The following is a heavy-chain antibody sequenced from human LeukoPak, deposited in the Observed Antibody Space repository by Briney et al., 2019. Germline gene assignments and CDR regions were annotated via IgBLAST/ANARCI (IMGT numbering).Heavy chain of an antibody. CDR2: IYYSGST. CDR3: ARDCSSTSCYMSGRAFDI. D-gene: IGHD2-2*02. CDR1: GGSISSYY. J-gene: IGHJ3*02. V-gene: IGHV4-59*01. Sequence: SETLSLTCTVSGGSISSYYWSWIRQPPGKGLEWIGYIYYSGSTNYNPSLKSRVTISVDTSKNQFSLKLSSVNAADTAVYYCARDCSSTSCYMSGRAFDIWGQGTMVTVSS.